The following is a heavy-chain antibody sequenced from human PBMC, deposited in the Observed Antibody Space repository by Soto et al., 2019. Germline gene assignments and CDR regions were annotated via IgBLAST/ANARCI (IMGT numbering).Heavy chain of an antibody. D-gene: IGHD3-9*01. V-gene: IGHV3-66*01. CDR3: ARESYDILTGSDYYYYMDV. J-gene: IGHJ6*03. CDR2: IYSGGST. Sequence: GGSLRLSCAASGFTVSSNYMSWVRQAPGKGLEWVSVIYSGGSTYYADSVKGRFTISRDNSKNTLYLQMNSLRAEDTAVYYCARESYDILTGSDYYYYMDVWGKGTTVTVSS. CDR1: GFTVSSNY.